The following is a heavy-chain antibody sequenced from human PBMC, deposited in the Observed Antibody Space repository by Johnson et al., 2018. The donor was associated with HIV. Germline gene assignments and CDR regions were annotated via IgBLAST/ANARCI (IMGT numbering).Heavy chain of an antibody. Sequence: VQLVESGGGLVQPGGSLRLSCAASGFTFSSFWMTWVRQAPGKGLEWVANIKQDGSEKYYVDSVKGRFTISRDHAKNSLYLQMNSLSAEDTAVYYCAREYDAFDIWGQGTMVTVSS. V-gene: IGHV3-7*04. CDR3: AREYDAFDI. J-gene: IGHJ3*02. CDR1: GFTFSSFW. CDR2: IKQDGSEK.